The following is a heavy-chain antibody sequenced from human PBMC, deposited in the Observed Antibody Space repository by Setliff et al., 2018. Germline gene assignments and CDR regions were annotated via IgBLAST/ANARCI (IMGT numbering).Heavy chain of an antibody. J-gene: IGHJ6*03. Sequence: SVKVSCKPSGFVFINYAITWVRQAPGQGLEWMGGTIPLFGTTDYAQKFHGRVTIITDESTSTAYMELSSLTSDDTAVYYCAREGVDTRSSTDYRYYMDVWGKGTTVTVSS. D-gene: IGHD5-18*01. CDR1: GFVFINYA. CDR2: TIPLFGTT. CDR3: AREGVDTRSSTDYRYYMDV. V-gene: IGHV1-69*05.